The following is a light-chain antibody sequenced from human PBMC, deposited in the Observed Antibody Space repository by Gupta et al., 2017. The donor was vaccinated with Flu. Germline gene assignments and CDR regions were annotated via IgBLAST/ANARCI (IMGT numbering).Light chain of an antibody. CDR1: LSVLNSSNKNNY. CDR3: QQDDSAPYI. Sequence: DIVMTQSPDSLAVSLGERATINCRSSLSVLNSSNKNNYLAWYQQKPGQPPQLLIYWASTRESGVPDRFSGSGSGTDFTLTISSLQAEDVALYYCQQDDSAPYIFGQGTKLEI. J-gene: IGKJ2*01. CDR2: WAS. V-gene: IGKV4-1*01.